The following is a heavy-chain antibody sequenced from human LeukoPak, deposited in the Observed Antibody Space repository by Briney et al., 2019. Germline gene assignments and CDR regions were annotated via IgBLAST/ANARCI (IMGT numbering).Heavy chain of an antibody. CDR1: GFTFSSYW. D-gene: IGHD3-3*01. CDR3: AKDPYSDFWSGYNDY. Sequence: GGSLRLSCAASGFTFSSYWMSWVSQAPGKGLEWVANIKQDGGEKYYVDSVKGRFTISRDNAKNSLYLQMNSLRAGDTAAYYCAKDPYSDFWSGYNDYWGQGTLVTVSS. V-gene: IGHV3-7*01. CDR2: IKQDGGEK. J-gene: IGHJ4*02.